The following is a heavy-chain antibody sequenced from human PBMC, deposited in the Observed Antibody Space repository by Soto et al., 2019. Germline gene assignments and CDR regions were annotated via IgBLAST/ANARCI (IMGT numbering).Heavy chain of an antibody. Sequence: GGFLRLSRAASGFTFSRYAIGWGRPAPGKGLEWVSTVTGGGHTTYNADSVNGRFTISRDNSKNTLYLQMNNLRAEDTAIYYCASSSGDLDVYGMDIWGPGTTVTVSS. CDR1: GFTFSRYA. D-gene: IGHD3-10*01. CDR2: VTGGGHTT. CDR3: ASSSGDLDVYGMDI. J-gene: IGHJ6*02. V-gene: IGHV3-23*01.